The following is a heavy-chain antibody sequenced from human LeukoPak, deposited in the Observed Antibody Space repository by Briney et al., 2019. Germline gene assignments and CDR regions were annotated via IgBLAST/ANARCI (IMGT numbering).Heavy chain of an antibody. D-gene: IGHD6-6*01. V-gene: IGHV3-74*01. CDR1: GFSFSTYW. CDR3: TTSTIAARRAYYGMDV. J-gene: IGHJ6*02. Sequence: GGSLRLSCAASGFSFSTYWMHWVRQAPGKGLVWVARINPDGSTSSYADSVKGRLAISRDNAKNTLYLQMSSLKTEDTALYYCTTSTIAARRAYYGMDVWGLGTTVTVSS. CDR2: INPDGSTS.